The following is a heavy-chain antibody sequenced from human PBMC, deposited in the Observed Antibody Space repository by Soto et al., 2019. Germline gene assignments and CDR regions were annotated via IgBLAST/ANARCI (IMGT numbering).Heavy chain of an antibody. V-gene: IGHV5-51*01. D-gene: IGHD2-21*02. CDR2: MYVGNSDT. Sequence: PGESLKISCKGSGNNFTNQWIGWVRQMPGKGLDWMGMMYVGNSDTIYSPSFQGQVTLSADKSINTAYLQWSSLKASDTAIYYCARLVLVVTTISTYTFDIWGQGTMVTVS. J-gene: IGHJ3*02. CDR1: GNNFTNQW. CDR3: ARLVLVVTTISTYTFDI.